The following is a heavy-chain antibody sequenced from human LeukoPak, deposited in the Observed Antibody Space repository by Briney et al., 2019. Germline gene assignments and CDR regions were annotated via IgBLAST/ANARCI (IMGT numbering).Heavy chain of an antibody. V-gene: IGHV4-4*07. Sequence: PETRSPACTLSGGSISSSYGSWFRQPAGKGLEWIGRIHFSETTNNNPSLKSRVTLSLDTSKNRFSLNMTSVTAADTAVYYCGRGASAPLDYWGQGILVTVSS. CDR2: IHFSETT. CDR3: GRGASAPLDY. D-gene: IGHD3-10*01. J-gene: IGHJ4*02. CDR1: GGSISSSY.